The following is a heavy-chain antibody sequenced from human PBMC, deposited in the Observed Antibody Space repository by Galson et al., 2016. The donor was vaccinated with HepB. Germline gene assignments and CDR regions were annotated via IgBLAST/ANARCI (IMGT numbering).Heavy chain of an antibody. D-gene: IGHD3-10*01. Sequence: SLRLSCAASGFTVSSITWVRQAPGKGLEWVSVIYSGGSTYYTDSVKGRFTISRDNSKNTVYLQMNSLGAEDTAMYHCATKQEGITMIRGVTVDYYGRDVWGQGTTVTVSS. CDR3: ATKQEGITMIRGVTVDYYGRDV. V-gene: IGHV3-53*01. CDR2: IYSGGST. J-gene: IGHJ6*02. CDR1: GFTVSS.